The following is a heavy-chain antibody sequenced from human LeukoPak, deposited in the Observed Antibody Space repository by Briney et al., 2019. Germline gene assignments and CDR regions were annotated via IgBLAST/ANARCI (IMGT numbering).Heavy chain of an antibody. CDR3: ARERNYYYMDV. Sequence: GGSLRLSCAASGFTFSTYNMIWVRQAPGKGLEWVSYISGSGSDMSYADPVKGRFTISRDNARNSLYLQMNSLRAEDTAVYYCARERNYYYMDVWGKGTTVTVSS. CDR1: GFTFSTYN. V-gene: IGHV3-48*01. J-gene: IGHJ6*03. CDR2: ISGSGSDM.